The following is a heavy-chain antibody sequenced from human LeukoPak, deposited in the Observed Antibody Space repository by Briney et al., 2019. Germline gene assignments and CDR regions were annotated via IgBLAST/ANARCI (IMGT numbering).Heavy chain of an antibody. D-gene: IGHD3-10*01. CDR2: INPNSGGT. J-gene: IGHJ3*02. Sequence: ASVKVSCKASGYTFTGYYMHWVRQAPGQGLEWMGWINPNSGGTNYAQKFQGRVTMTRDTSISTAYMEPSRLRSDDTAVYYCATDLGSGSGAFDIWGQGTMVTVSS. CDR3: ATDLGSGSGAFDI. CDR1: GYTFTGYY. V-gene: IGHV1-2*02.